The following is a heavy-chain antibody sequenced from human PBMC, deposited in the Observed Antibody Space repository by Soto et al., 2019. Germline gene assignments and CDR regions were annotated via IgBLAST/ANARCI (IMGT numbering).Heavy chain of an antibody. Sequence: SETLSLTCTVSGGSISSSSYYWGWIRQPPGKGLEWIGSIYYSGSTYYNPSLKSRVTISVDTSKNQFSLRLSSVTAADTAVYYCARRGIAVAVKLDNWFDPWGQGTLVTVSS. CDR3: ARRGIAVAVKLDNWFDP. V-gene: IGHV4-39*01. CDR1: GGSISSSSYY. D-gene: IGHD6-19*01. CDR2: IYYSGST. J-gene: IGHJ5*02.